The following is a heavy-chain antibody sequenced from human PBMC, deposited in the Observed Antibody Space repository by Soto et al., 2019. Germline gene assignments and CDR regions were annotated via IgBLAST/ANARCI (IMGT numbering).Heavy chain of an antibody. Sequence: PSETLSLTCTVSGGSISSYYWSWIRQPPGKGLEWIGYIYYSGSTNYNPSLKSRVTISVDTSKNQFSLKLSSVTAADTAVYYCARSSGYDNLSIDYWGQGTLVTSPQ. CDR3: ARSSGYDNLSIDY. CDR1: GGSISSYY. D-gene: IGHD5-12*01. J-gene: IGHJ4*02. CDR2: IYYSGST. V-gene: IGHV4-59*01.